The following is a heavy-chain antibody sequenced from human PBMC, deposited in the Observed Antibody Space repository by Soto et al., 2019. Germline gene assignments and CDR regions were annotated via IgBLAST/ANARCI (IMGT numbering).Heavy chain of an antibody. CDR3: ARWEEQWLALEY. J-gene: IGHJ4*02. D-gene: IGHD6-19*01. CDR2: INAGNGNT. V-gene: IGHV1-3*01. Sequence: ASVKVSCKGSGYTFTSYAMHWVRQAPGQRLEWMGWINAGNGNTKYSQKFQGRVTITRDTSASTAYMELSSLRSEDTAVYYCARWEEQWLALEYWGQATLVTVCS. CDR1: GYTFTSYA.